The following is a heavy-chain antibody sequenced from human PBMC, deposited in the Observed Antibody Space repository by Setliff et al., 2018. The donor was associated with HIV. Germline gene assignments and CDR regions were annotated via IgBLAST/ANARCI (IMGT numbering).Heavy chain of an antibody. CDR3: ARSQGIVPAAPLWY. Sequence: GASVKVSCKASGYTFTDYYIHWVRQAPGQGLEWMGRINPNSGGTNYAQKFQGWVTMTRDTSISTAYMELSRLRSDDTAVYYCARSQGIVPAAPLWYWGQGTLVTVSS. D-gene: IGHD2-2*01. V-gene: IGHV1-2*04. J-gene: IGHJ4*02. CDR2: INPNSGGT. CDR1: GYTFTDYY.